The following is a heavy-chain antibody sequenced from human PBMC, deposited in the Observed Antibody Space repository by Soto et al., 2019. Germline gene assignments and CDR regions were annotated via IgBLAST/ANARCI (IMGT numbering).Heavy chain of an antibody. CDR2: INPSGGST. J-gene: IGHJ4*02. V-gene: IGHV1-46*03. D-gene: IGHD6-13*01. CDR3: ARGSPDSSSWYPQPKYYFDY. Sequence: ASVKVSCKASGYTFTSYYMHWVRQAPGQGLEWMGIINPSGGSTSYAQKFQGGVTMTRDTSTSTVYMELSSLRSEDTAVYYCARGSPDSSSWYPQPKYYFDYWGQGTLVTVSS. CDR1: GYTFTSYY.